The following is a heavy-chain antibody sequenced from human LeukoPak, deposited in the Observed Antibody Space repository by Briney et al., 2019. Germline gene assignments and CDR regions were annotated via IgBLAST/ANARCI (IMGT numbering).Heavy chain of an antibody. Sequence: PGGSLRLSCAASGFTFSSHSMHWVRQAPGKGLEYVSAISGDGGTIYYADSVKGRFITSRDNSKNTLYLQMGSLRTEDMAMYYCARESLSGDTGDYWGQGTLVTVSS. D-gene: IGHD2-21*02. CDR1: GFTFSSHS. CDR2: ISGDGGTI. V-gene: IGHV3-64*02. J-gene: IGHJ4*02. CDR3: ARESLSGDTGDY.